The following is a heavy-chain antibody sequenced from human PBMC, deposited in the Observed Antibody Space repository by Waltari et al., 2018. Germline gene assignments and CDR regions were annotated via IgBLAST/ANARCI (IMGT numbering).Heavy chain of an antibody. D-gene: IGHD5-12*01. CDR2: ISYTGAT. V-gene: IGHV4-39*01. CDR1: Y. CDR3: ATYIGASIGTAAFDV. Sequence: YWAWIRQAPGQGLEWVGTISYTGATYNSPSLTSRVTMSRDTSKNQLSLKLGSVTAADTAVYYCATYIGASIGTAAFDVWGRGTMVIVSS. J-gene: IGHJ3*01.